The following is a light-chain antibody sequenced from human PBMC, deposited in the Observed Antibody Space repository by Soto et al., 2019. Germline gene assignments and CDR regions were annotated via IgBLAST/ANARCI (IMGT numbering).Light chain of an antibody. V-gene: IGKV1-39*01. J-gene: IGKJ1*01. Sequence: DIQMTQSPSSLSASVGDRFAITCRASQGISTYLNWYQQKPGKAPKLLIYAASSLQSGVPSRFSGSGSGTDFTLTISWLQSEDFATYYCQHYYNYPRTFGQGTKVDIK. CDR2: AAS. CDR3: QHYYNYPRT. CDR1: QGISTY.